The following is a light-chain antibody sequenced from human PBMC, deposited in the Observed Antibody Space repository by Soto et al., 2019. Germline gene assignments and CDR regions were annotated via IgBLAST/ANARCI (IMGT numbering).Light chain of an antibody. CDR2: VNGDGSH. CDR3: QTWGAGIVL. Sequence: QLVLTQSPSASASLGASVNLTCTLSSGHSSYAIAWHQQKSEKGPRYLMKVNGDGSHNRGDGIPDRFSGSSSGAERYLTISRLQSEDEADYYCQTWGAGIVLFGGGTKLTVL. J-gene: IGLJ2*01. V-gene: IGLV4-69*01. CDR1: SGHSSYA.